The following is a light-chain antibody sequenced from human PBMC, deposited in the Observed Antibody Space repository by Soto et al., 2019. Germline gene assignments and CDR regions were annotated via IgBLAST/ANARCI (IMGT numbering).Light chain of an antibody. CDR2: AAS. CDR3: QKYFSTPRT. J-gene: IGKJ1*01. V-gene: IGKV1-27*01. CDR1: QGISNY. Sequence: DIQMTQSPFSLSASVGDRVTITCRASQGISNYLAWYQQKPGKVPKLLIYAASTLHSGVPSRFSGSGSGTDFTLTISSLQPEDVATYFCQKYFSTPRTFGQGTKVDIK.